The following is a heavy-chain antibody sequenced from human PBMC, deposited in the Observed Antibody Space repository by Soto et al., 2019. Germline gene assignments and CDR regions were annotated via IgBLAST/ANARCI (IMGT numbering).Heavy chain of an antibody. CDR2: ISWNSGSI. CDR1: GFTFDDYA. V-gene: IGHV3-9*01. J-gene: IGHJ6*02. D-gene: IGHD2-2*01. CDR3: AKDMGGVVVPAATSYYYYGMDV. Sequence: EVQLVESGGGLVQPGRSLRLSCAASGFTFDDYAMHWVRQAPGKGLEWVSGISWNSGSIGYADSVKGRFTISRDNAKNSLYLQMNSLRAEDTALYYCAKDMGGVVVPAATSYYYYGMDVWGQGTTVTVSS.